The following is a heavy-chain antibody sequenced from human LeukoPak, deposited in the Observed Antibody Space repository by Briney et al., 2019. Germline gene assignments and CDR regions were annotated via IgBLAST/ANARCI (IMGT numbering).Heavy chain of an antibody. Sequence: GGSLRLSCAASGFTFSSYSMNWVRQAPGKGLEWVSYISSSGSTIYYADSVKGRFTISRDNAKNSLYLQMNSLRAEDTAVYYCARDLRMGYFDYWGQETLVTVSS. V-gene: IGHV3-48*04. CDR2: ISSSGSTI. J-gene: IGHJ4*02. D-gene: IGHD2-8*01. CDR1: GFTFSSYS. CDR3: ARDLRMGYFDY.